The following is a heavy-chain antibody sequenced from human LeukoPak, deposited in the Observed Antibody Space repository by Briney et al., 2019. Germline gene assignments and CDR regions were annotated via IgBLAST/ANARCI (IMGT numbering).Heavy chain of an antibody. CDR2: IYYSGST. CDR1: GGSFSGYY. CDR3: GGGTDYYYYGMDV. Sequence: SETLSLTCAVYGGSFSGYYWSWIRQPPGKGLEWIGYIYYSGSTNYNPSLKSRVTISVDTSKNQFSLKLSSVTAADTAVYYCGGGTDYYYYGMDVWGQGTTVTVSS. J-gene: IGHJ6*02. D-gene: IGHD1-14*01. V-gene: IGHV4-59*01.